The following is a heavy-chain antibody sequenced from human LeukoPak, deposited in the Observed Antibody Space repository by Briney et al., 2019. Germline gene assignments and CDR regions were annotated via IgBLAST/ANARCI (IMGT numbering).Heavy chain of an antibody. CDR1: GYTFTSYA. V-gene: IGHV1-3*01. J-gene: IGHJ4*02. D-gene: IGHD3-10*01. CDR2: IDAGNGNT. Sequence: GASVKVSCKASGYTFTSYAMHWVRQAPGQRLEWMGWIDAGNGNTKYSQKFQGRVTITRDTSASTAYMELGSLRSEDTAVYYCARGSGSYTFDYWGQGTLVTVSS. CDR3: ARGSGSYTFDY.